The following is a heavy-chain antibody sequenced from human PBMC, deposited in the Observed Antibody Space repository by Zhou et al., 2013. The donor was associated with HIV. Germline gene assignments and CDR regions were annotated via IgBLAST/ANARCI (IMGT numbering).Heavy chain of an antibody. CDR3: ARVKYYDSSGYYNWFDP. CDR1: GGTFSSYA. D-gene: IGHD3-22*01. Sequence: QVQLVQSGAEVKKPGSSVKVSCKASGGTFSSYAISWVRQAPGQGLEWMGGIIPIFGTANYAQKFQGRVTITTDESTSTAYMELSSLRSEDTAVYYCARVKYYDSSGYYNWFDPWGQGTLVTVSS. V-gene: IGHV1-69*05. CDR2: IIPIFGTA. J-gene: IGHJ5*02.